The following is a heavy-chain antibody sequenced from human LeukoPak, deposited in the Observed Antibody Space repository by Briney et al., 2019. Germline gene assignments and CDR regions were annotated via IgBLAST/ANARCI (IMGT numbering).Heavy chain of an antibody. D-gene: IGHD6-25*01. CDR2: ISAQNGNT. V-gene: IGHV1-18*01. CDR1: GYMFTSHG. Sequence: GASVKVSCKSSGYMFTSHGIHWLRQAPGQGLEWMGWISAQNGNTNYMQQFLGRVTMTRDTSASTVYMELRSLKSDDTAVYYCARESIGGYGFDYWGQGTLVTVSS. CDR3: ARESIGGYGFDY. J-gene: IGHJ4*02.